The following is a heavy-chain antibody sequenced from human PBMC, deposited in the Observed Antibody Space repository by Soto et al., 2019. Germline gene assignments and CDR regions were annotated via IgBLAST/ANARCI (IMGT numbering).Heavy chain of an antibody. CDR2: IIPIFGTA. Sequence: QVQLVQSGAEVKKPGSSVKVSCKASGGTFSSYAISWVRQAPGQGLEWMGGIIPIFGTANYAQKFQGRVTITADKSTSTAYMELSSLRSEDTAVYYCARDRFKGFRGGPYYYYYGMDVWGQGTTVTVSS. D-gene: IGHD2-21*01. J-gene: IGHJ6*02. V-gene: IGHV1-69*06. CDR3: ARDRFKGFRGGPYYYYYGMDV. CDR1: GGTFSSYA.